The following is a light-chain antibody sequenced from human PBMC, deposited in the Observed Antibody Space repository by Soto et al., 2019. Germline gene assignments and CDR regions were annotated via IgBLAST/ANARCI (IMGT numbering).Light chain of an antibody. Sequence: QSALTQPASVSGSPGQSITISCTGTSSDVGGYNYVSWYQQHPGKAPKLMIYEVSNRPSGVSNRFSGSKSVNTAYLTISGLQGEEEADDYCSSYTSRSTRVFGGWTKLTVL. CDR2: EVS. J-gene: IGLJ3*02. CDR3: SSYTSRSTRV. CDR1: SSDVGGYNY. V-gene: IGLV2-14*01.